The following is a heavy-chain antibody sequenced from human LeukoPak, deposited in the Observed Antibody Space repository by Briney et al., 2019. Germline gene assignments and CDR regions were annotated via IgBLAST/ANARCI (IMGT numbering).Heavy chain of an antibody. CDR3: ARSIVGAKRSGCHFDY. V-gene: IGHV4-31*03. J-gene: IGHJ4*02. Sequence: PSETLSLTCTVPGGSISSGGYCWSWIRQHPGKGLEWIGYIYYSGSTYYNPSLKSRVTISVDTSKNQFSLKLSSVTAADTAVYYCARSIVGAKRSGCHFDYWGQEPRSPVPS. CDR1: GGSISSGGYC. CDR2: IYYSGST. D-gene: IGHD1-26*01.